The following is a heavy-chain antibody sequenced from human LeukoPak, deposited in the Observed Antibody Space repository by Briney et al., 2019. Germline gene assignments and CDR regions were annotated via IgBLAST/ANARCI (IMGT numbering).Heavy chain of an antibody. Sequence: SETLSLTCAVYGGSFSGYYWSWIRQPPGKGLEWIGEINHSGSTNYNPSLKSRVTISVDTSKNQFPLKLSSVTAADTAVYYCARTGYSSSWYLLYYYGMDVWGQGTTVTVSS. CDR2: INHSGST. D-gene: IGHD6-13*01. J-gene: IGHJ6*02. V-gene: IGHV4-34*01. CDR1: GGSFSGYY. CDR3: ARTGYSSSWYLLYYYGMDV.